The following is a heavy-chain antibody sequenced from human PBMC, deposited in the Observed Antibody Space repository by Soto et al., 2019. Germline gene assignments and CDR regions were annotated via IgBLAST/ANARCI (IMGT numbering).Heavy chain of an antibody. D-gene: IGHD3-16*02. V-gene: IGHV4-4*02. CDR3: ARGRSFRLVGVPLDS. J-gene: IGHJ4*02. CDR2: IFYSGRT. CDR1: GGSLSSSNW. Sequence: SETLSLTCAVSGGSLSSSNWWSWVRQPPGKALEWLGEIFYSGRTISHPSFKGRATISLDTTNNAFSLTLKSVTAADTAVYYCARGRSFRLVGVPLDSWGQGTLVTVSS.